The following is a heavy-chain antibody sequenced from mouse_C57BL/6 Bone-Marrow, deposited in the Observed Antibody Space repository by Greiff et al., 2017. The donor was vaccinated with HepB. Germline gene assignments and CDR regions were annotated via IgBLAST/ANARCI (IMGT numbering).Heavy chain of an antibody. CDR2: INPNYGTT. D-gene: IGHD2-4*01. V-gene: IGHV1-39*01. Sequence: VQLQQSGPELVKPGASVKISCKASGYSFTDYNMNWVKQSNGKSLEWIGVINPNYGTTRYNQKFKGKATLTVDQYSSTAYMQLNSLTSEESAVYYCARSNDYDGYYFDYWGQGTTLTVSS. J-gene: IGHJ2*01. CDR1: GYSFTDYN. CDR3: ARSNDYDGYYFDY.